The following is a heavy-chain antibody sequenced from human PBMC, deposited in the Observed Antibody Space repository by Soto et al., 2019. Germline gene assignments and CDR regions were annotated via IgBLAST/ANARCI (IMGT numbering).Heavy chain of an antibody. Sequence: PGGSLRLSCGVSGFTFSSHAMSWVRQAPGKGLEWVAGISGISGRTDYADSVKGRFTISRDNSNNILYLQLNSLRAEDTAIYYCAKQRKYRAYYYPMDVWGQGATVTVSS. CDR3: AKQRKYRAYYYPMDV. CDR1: GFTFSSHA. D-gene: IGHD5-18*01. V-gene: IGHV3-23*01. CDR2: ISGISGRT. J-gene: IGHJ6*02.